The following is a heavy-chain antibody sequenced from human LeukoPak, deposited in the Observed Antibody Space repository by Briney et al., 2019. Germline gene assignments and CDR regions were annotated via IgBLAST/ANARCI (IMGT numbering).Heavy chain of an antibody. CDR2: ISGSGGST. Sequence: PAGGSLRLSCAASGFTFSSYAMSWVRQAPGKGLEWVSAISGSGGSTYYADSVKGRFTISRDNSKNTLYLQMNSLRAEDTAVYYCAREGTTRYRGQRPFDYWGQGTLATVSS. D-gene: IGHD1-1*01. CDR1: GFTFSSYA. V-gene: IGHV3-23*01. J-gene: IGHJ4*02. CDR3: AREGTTRYRGQRPFDY.